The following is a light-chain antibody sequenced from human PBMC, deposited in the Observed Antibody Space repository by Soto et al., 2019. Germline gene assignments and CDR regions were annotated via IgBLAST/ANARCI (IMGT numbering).Light chain of an antibody. CDR3: QSFGSSLSGYV. Sequence: QSLLAPPPPGFSTPPQRGPLPRFGNNPNIGNNPVNWYQQFPGKAPKLLIYYDDMLYSGVSDRFSGSKSGTSASLAITGLQAEDEADYYCQSFGSSLSGYVFGTGTKVTVL. V-gene: IGLV1-36*01. J-gene: IGLJ1*01. CDR2: YDD. CDR1: NPNIGNNP.